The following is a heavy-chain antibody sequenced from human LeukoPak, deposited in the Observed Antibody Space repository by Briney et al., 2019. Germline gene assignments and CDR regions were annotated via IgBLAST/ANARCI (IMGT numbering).Heavy chain of an antibody. CDR3: ARVIIGSYPDY. CDR1: GNTFTSDD. V-gene: IGHV1-18*01. J-gene: IGHJ4*02. Sequence: ASVKVSSKASGNTFTSDDISWVRQAPGQGLEWMGWISAYNGNTNYAQKLQGRVTMTTDTSTSTAYMELRSLRSDDTAVYYCARVIIGSYPDYRGQGTLVTVSS. D-gene: IGHD1-26*01. CDR2: ISAYNGNT.